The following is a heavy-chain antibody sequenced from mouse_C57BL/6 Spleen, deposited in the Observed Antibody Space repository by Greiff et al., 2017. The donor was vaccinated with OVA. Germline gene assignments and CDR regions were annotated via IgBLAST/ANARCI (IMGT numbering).Heavy chain of an antibody. CDR3: ARERLVGAMDY. Sequence: QVQLQQPGTELVKPGASVKLSCKASGYTFTSYWMHWVKQRPGQGLEWIGNINPSNGGTNYNEKFKSKATLTVDKSSSTAYMQLSSRTSEDAAVYYCARERLVGAMDYWGQGTSVTVSS. D-gene: IGHD1-1*01. CDR1: GYTFTSYW. V-gene: IGHV1-53*01. J-gene: IGHJ4*01. CDR2: INPSNGGT.